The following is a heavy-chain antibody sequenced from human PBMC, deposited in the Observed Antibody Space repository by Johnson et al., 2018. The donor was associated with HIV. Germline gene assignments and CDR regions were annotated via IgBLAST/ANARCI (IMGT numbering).Heavy chain of an antibody. J-gene: IGHJ3*02. Sequence: EKLVESGGGVVQPGRSLRLSCAASGFTFSSYDMHWVRQATGKGLEWVSAIGTAGDTYYPGSVKGRFTISRENAKNSLYLQMNSLRAGDTAVYYCASSITGAHRGAFDIWGQGTMVTVSS. CDR2: IGTAGDT. D-gene: IGHD1-20*01. CDR1: GFTFSSYD. V-gene: IGHV3-13*01. CDR3: ASSITGAHRGAFDI.